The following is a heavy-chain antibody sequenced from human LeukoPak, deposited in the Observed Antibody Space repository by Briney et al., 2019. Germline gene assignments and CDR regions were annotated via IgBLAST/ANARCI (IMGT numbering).Heavy chain of an antibody. CDR2: TYYRSRWGN. CDR3: ARGAGWANFDY. J-gene: IGHJ4*02. CDR1: GDSVSNNIAT. D-gene: IGHD1-14*01. V-gene: IGHV6-1*01. Sequence: SQTLSLTCAISGDSVSNNIATWNWVRQSPSRGLEWLGRTYYRSRWGNDYAISVKSRITINPDTSTSTAYMELRSLRSDDTAVYYCARGAGWANFDYWGQGTLVTVSS.